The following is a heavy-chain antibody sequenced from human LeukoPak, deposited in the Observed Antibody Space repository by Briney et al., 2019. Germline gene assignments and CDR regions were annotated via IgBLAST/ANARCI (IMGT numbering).Heavy chain of an antibody. V-gene: IGHV4-59*12. Sequence: SETLSLTCTVSGGSISSYYWSWIRQPPGKGLEWIGNIFYSGSTYYSPSLGSRVTISLDTSRNQFSLKLNSVTAADTAVYYCAKSNGYGLVDIWGQGTMVTVSS. CDR1: GGSISSYY. D-gene: IGHD3-10*01. CDR2: IFYSGST. J-gene: IGHJ3*02. CDR3: AKSNGYGLVDI.